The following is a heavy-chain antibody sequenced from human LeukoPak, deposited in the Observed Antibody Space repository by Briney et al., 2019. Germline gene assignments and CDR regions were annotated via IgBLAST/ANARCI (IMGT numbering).Heavy chain of an antibody. Sequence: GGSLKISCKGSGYSFFTYWIGWVRQMPGKGLEWMGIIYPGDSDTRYSPSFQGQVTISADKSISTAYLQWRSLKASDTATYYCARLISPYGSGSHDAFDIWGQGTMVTVSS. J-gene: IGHJ3*02. CDR3: ARLISPYGSGSHDAFDI. CDR1: GYSFFTYW. V-gene: IGHV5-51*01. D-gene: IGHD3-10*01. CDR2: IYPGDSDT.